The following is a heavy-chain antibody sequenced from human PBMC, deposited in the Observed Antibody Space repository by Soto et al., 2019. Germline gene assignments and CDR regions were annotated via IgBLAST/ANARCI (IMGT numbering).Heavy chain of an antibody. Sequence: GGSLRLSCAASGLTFSSYAMSWVRQAPGKGLEWVSAISGSGGSTYYADSAKGRFTISRDNSKNTLYLQMNSLSAEDTAVYYCAKPNLYCSSTSCYDYWGQGTLVTVSS. V-gene: IGHV3-23*01. CDR2: ISGSGGST. D-gene: IGHD2-2*01. CDR1: GLTFSSYA. CDR3: AKPNLYCSSTSCYDY. J-gene: IGHJ4*02.